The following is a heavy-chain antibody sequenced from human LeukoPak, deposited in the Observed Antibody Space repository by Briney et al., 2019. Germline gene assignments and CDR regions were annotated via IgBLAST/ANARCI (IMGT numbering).Heavy chain of an antibody. CDR3: VRDQGVVRFDP. D-gene: IGHD3-16*02. Sequence: ASVKVSCKASGYVFVSNGISWVRRAPGQRLEWIGWINARDGATDYAQNFWGRATLTTDTSTSTAYMELRSLRSDDTAVYYCVRDQGVVRFDPWGQGTLVTVSS. CDR1: GYVFVSNG. V-gene: IGHV1-18*01. J-gene: IGHJ5*02. CDR2: INARDGAT.